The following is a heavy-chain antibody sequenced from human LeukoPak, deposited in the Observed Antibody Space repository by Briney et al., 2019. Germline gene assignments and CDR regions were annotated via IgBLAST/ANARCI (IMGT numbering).Heavy chain of an antibody. V-gene: IGHV1-69*04. CDR3: ARGRNYFDY. CDR1: GGTFNTYG. CDR2: IIPVLEMA. Sequence: SVKVSCKVPGGTFNTYGITWVRQAPGQGLEWMGRIIPVLEMATYAQKYEGRVKITADKSTTTIYLFLSSLTSDDTAVYYCARGRNYFDYWGQGSLVTASS. J-gene: IGHJ4*01.